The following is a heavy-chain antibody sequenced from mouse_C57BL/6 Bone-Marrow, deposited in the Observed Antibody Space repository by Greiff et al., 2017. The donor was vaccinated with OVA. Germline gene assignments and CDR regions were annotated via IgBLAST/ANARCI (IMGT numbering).Heavy chain of an antibody. CDR1: GFTFSDYG. CDR3: ARGGPPNYCDY. D-gene: IGHD6-1*01. V-gene: IGHV5-17*01. J-gene: IGHJ2*01. CDR2: ISSGSSTI. Sequence: EVQLVESGGGLVKPGGSLKLSCAASGFTFSDYGMHWVRQAPEKGLEWVAYISSGSSTIYYADTVKGRFTISRDNAKHTLCLQMTSLRSEDTAMYYCARGGPPNYCDYWGQGTTLTVSS.